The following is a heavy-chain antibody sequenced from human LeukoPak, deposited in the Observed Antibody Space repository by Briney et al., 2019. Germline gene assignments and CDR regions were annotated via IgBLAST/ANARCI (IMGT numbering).Heavy chain of an antibody. J-gene: IGHJ4*02. CDR3: ARDGQYGDPFDY. CDR2: IYTGGST. Sequence: GGSLRLSCAASGFTVSSNYMSWVRQAPGKGLEWVSVIYTGGSTYYADSLKGRFTISRDTSKNTLYLQMNSLRAEDTAVYYCARDGQYGDPFDYWGQGTLVTVSS. V-gene: IGHV3-53*01. D-gene: IGHD4-17*01. CDR1: GFTVSSNY.